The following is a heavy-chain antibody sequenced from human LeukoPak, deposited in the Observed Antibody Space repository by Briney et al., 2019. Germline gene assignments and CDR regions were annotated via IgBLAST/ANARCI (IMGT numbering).Heavy chain of an antibody. V-gene: IGHV3-48*04. CDR1: AFTFSTYS. J-gene: IGHJ4*02. Sequence: GGSLRLSCAASAFTFSTYSMNWVRQAPGKGLQWVSYISSSGSAIYYADSVKGRFTISRDNAKSSLYLQMNSLRAEDTAVYYCARDITMVRIGYFDYWGQGTLVTVSS. D-gene: IGHD3-10*01. CDR3: ARDITMVRIGYFDY. CDR2: ISSSGSAI.